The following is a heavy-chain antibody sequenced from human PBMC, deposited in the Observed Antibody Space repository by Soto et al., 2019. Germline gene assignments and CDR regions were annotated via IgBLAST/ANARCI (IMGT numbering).Heavy chain of an antibody. V-gene: IGHV4-4*02. CDR2: IYHIGST. J-gene: IGHJ4*02. CDR3: ARDTRLVFGVVSYFDY. Sequence: WSWVRQPPGKGPEWIGEIYHIGSTNYNPSLKSRVTISVDKSKNQFSLKLSSVTAADTAVYYCARDTRLVFGVVSYFDYWGQGTLVTVYS. D-gene: IGHD3-3*01.